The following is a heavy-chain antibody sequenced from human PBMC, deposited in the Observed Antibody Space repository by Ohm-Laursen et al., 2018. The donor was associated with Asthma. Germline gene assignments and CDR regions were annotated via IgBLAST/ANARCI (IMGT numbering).Heavy chain of an antibody. CDR1: GGTFSSYA. V-gene: IGHV1-69*13. CDR2: IIPIFGTA. CDR3: ARVFGAPYYYYGMDV. D-gene: IGHD3-16*01. Sequence: SVKVSCKASGGTFSSYAISWVRQAPGQGLEWMGGIIPIFGTANYAQKFQGRVTITADESTSTAYMELSSLRSEDTAVYYCARVFGAPYYYYGMDVWGQGTTVTVSS. J-gene: IGHJ6*02.